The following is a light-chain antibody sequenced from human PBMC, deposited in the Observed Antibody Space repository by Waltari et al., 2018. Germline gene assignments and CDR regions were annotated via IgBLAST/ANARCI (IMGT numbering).Light chain of an antibody. CDR1: SNHVGTHG. J-gene: IGLJ1*01. V-gene: IGLV10-54*04. Sequence: QAGLTQPPSVSKGLRQTATLTCTGNSNHVGTHGANWLQQHKRHPPKLLSYRNMNGPSGISERFSASRSGDTASLTITGLQPEDEADYYCSAWDSSLSAHVFGTGTKVTVL. CDR2: RNM. CDR3: SAWDSSLSAHV.